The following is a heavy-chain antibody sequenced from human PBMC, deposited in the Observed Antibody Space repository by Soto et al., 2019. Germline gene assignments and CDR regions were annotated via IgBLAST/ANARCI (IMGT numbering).Heavy chain of an antibody. CDR3: ARNPSLSECFDD. Sequence: GASVKVSCKASGNTFTGYYMHWVRQAPGQGLEWMGWINPNSGDTNYAQKFRGRVTLTRDTSISTAYMELSRLTSEDTAVYYCARNPSLSECFDDWGHGT. D-gene: IGHD3-16*02. J-gene: IGHJ4*01. CDR1: GNTFTGYY. V-gene: IGHV1-2*02. CDR2: INPNSGDT.